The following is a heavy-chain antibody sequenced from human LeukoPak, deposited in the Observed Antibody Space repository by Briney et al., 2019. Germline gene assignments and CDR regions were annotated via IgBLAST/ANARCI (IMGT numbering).Heavy chain of an antibody. CDR1: GFTFDDYG. Sequence: GGSLRLSCAASGFTFDDYGMSWVRQAPGKGLEWVSGINWNGGSTGYADSVKGRFTISRDNAKNSLYLQMNSLRAEDTALYYCAKEGLNIATRDFFDSWGQGTLVTVSS. CDR2: INWNGGST. CDR3: AKEGLNIATRDFFDS. J-gene: IGHJ4*02. D-gene: IGHD6-6*01. V-gene: IGHV3-20*04.